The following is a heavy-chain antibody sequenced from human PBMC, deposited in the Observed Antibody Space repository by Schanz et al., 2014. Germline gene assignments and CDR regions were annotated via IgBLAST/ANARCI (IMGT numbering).Heavy chain of an antibody. D-gene: IGHD2-15*01. V-gene: IGHV3-48*04. CDR1: GFSFSSYS. CDR3: ARDRGYCSGGSCLTFDY. CDR2: IDGKSTTV. J-gene: IGHJ4*02. Sequence: EADLVESGGGLIQRGESLRLSCSASGFSFSSYSMNWVRQAPGKGLEWLSYIDGKSTTVYYADSVKGRFTVSRDNAKNSMYLHMKSLRGEDTAVYYCARDRGYCSGGSCLTFDYWGQGALXTVSS.